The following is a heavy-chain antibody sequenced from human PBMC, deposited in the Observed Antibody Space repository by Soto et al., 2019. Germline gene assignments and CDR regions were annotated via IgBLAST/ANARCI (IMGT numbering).Heavy chain of an antibody. CDR2: ISPSGTT. J-gene: IGHJ4*02. Sequence: SETVSLTCAVSGGSFSDNYWTWFRQPPNKGLEWIGEISPSGTTKYIPSLWSRATISVDTSKNQFSLKVTSVTAADTAVYYCATSLWFGTQPEIWGRGTLVTVSS. D-gene: IGHD3-10*01. V-gene: IGHV4-34*01. CDR3: ATSLWFGTQPEI. CDR1: GGSFSDNY.